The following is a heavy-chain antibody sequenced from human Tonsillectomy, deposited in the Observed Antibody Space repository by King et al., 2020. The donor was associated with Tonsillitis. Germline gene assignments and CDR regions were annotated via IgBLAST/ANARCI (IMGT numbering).Heavy chain of an antibody. CDR1: GYSFTSYW. V-gene: IGHV5-51*01. Sequence: VQLVESGAEVKKPGESLKISCKGSGYSFTSYWIGWVRQMPGKGLEWMGIIYPGDSDTRYSPSFQGQVTISADKSISTAYLQWSSLKASDTAMYYCARLSVYYGSGTTRLFDPWGQGTLVTVSS. J-gene: IGHJ5*02. D-gene: IGHD3-10*01. CDR2: IYPGDSDT. CDR3: ARLSVYYGSGTTRLFDP.